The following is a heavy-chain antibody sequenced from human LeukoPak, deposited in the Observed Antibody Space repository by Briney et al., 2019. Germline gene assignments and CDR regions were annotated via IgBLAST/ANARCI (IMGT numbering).Heavy chain of an antibody. CDR2: ISWNSGSI. CDR3: ARDFTGGWYVDY. Sequence: GGSLRLSCAASGFTFDDYAMHWVRQAPGKGLEWVSGISWNSGSIGYADSVKGRFTISRDNAKNSLYLQMNSLRAEDTAVYYCARDFTGGWYVDYWGQGTLVTVSS. V-gene: IGHV3-9*01. D-gene: IGHD6-19*01. CDR1: GFTFDDYA. J-gene: IGHJ4*02.